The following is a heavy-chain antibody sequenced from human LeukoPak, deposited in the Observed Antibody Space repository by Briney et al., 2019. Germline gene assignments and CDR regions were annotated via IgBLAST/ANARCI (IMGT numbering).Heavy chain of an antibody. D-gene: IGHD3-10*01. Sequence: GASVKVSCKASGYTFTSYDINWVRQATGQGLEWMGWMNPNSGNTGYAQKFQGRVTMTRNTSISTAYMELSSLRSEDTAVYYCGIPGTITMVRGVIIGGYFDYWGQGTLVTVSS. J-gene: IGHJ4*02. V-gene: IGHV1-8*01. CDR3: GIPGTITMVRGVIIGGYFDY. CDR2: MNPNSGNT. CDR1: GYTFTSYD.